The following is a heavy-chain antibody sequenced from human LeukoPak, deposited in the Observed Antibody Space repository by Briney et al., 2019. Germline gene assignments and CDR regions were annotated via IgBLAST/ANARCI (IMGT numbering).Heavy chain of an antibody. CDR2: INPSGGST. J-gene: IGHJ5*02. Sequence: GASVKVSCKASGYIFTTYFIHWVRQAPGQGLDWMGIINPSGGSTSYAQKFQGRVTVTRDTSTSTVYMELSSLKSEDTAVYYCALGGVVTASPHNWFDPWGQGTLVTVSS. CDR3: ALGGVVTASPHNWFDP. D-gene: IGHD2-21*02. CDR1: GYIFTTYF. V-gene: IGHV1-46*01.